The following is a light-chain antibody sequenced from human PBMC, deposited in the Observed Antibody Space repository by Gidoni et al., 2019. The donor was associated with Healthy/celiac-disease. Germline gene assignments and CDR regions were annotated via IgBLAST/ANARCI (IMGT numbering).Light chain of an antibody. Sequence: DIQMTQSPSSLSASVGDRVTITCLASQSISSYLNWYQQKPGKAPKLLIYAASSLQSGVPSRFSGSGSGTDFTLTISSLQPEDFATYYCQQSYSTPQCSFGQGTKLEIK. V-gene: IGKV1-39*01. CDR3: QQSYSTPQCS. J-gene: IGKJ2*04. CDR1: QSISSY. CDR2: AAS.